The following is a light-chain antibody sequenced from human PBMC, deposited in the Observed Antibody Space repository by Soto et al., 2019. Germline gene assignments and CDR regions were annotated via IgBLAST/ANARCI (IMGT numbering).Light chain of an antibody. CDR3: QQYGSSPYT. Sequence: EIVLTQSPGTLSLSPGERATLSCRASQSVSSSYLAWYQQKPGQAPRLLIYGASSRATGIPDRFSGSGSGTDFTLTISSLEPEDFGVYYWQQYGSSPYTFGQGTKLEIK. CDR2: GAS. V-gene: IGKV3-20*01. CDR1: QSVSSSY. J-gene: IGKJ2*01.